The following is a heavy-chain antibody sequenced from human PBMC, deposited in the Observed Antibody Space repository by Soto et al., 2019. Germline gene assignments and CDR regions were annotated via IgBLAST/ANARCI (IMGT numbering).Heavy chain of an antibody. J-gene: IGHJ3*02. CDR2: IIPIFGTA. CDR1: GGTFSSYA. D-gene: IGHD3-10*01. CDR3: ARDPAHYYGSGSIISKSGAAFHI. V-gene: IGHV1-69*13. Sequence: SVKVSCKASGGTFSSYAISWVRQAPGQGLEWMGGIIPIFGTANYAQKFQGRVTITADESTSTAYMELSSLRSEDTAVYYCARDPAHYYGSGSIISKSGAAFHIWGHGTMVTVS.